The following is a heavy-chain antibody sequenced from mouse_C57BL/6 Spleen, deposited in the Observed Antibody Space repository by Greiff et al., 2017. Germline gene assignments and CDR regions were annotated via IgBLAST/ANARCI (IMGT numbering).Heavy chain of an antibody. CDR3: TRDSSGYVRTWFAY. CDR1: GYTFTDSE. CDR2: IDPETGGT. J-gene: IGHJ3*01. V-gene: IGHV1-15*01. D-gene: IGHD3-2*02. Sequence: VQLQQSGAELVRPGASVTLSCKASGYTFTDSEMHWVKQTPVHGLEWIVAIDPETGGTAYNPTFKGKAILTADKSSSTAYMELRSLTSEDSAVYYCTRDSSGYVRTWFAYWGQGTLVTVSA.